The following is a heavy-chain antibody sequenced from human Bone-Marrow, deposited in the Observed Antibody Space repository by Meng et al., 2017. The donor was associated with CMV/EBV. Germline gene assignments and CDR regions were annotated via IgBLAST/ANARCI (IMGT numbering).Heavy chain of an antibody. J-gene: IGHJ6*02. V-gene: IGHV3-20*04. Sequence: GESLKISCAASGFTFDDYGMSWVRQAPGKGLEWVSGINWNGGSTGYADSVKGRFTISRDNAKNSLYLQMNSLRAEDTAVYYCAREGGSHTRGDYYYGMDVWGQGTTVTVSS. CDR3: AREGGSHTRGDYYYGMDV. CDR2: INWNGGST. CDR1: GFTFDDYG. D-gene: IGHD1-26*01.